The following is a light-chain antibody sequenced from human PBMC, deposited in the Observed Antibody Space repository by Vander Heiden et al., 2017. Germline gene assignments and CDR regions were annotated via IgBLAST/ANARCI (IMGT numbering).Light chain of an antibody. J-gene: IGLJ3*02. V-gene: IGLV1-44*01. CDR1: SSNIGGNT. Sequence: QSVLTQPLSVSGTPGQRVTISCSGSSSNIGGNTVTWYQQLPGTAPKLLIYTNKQRPSGVPDRCSGSKSGTSASLASSGLQSEDEADYYCAAWDDSLTGPVFGGGTKLTVL. CDR2: TNK. CDR3: AAWDDSLTGPV.